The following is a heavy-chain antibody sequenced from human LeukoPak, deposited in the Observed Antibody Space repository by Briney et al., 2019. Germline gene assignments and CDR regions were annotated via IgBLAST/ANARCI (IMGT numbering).Heavy chain of an antibody. Sequence: GGSLRLSCAASGFSFSSYWMHWVRQAPGKGLVWVARISPDGSSALSADSVRGRFTISRDNADNTLYLQLNSLRAEDTAVYYCARVSFCPRCHFDYWGQGTMVTVSS. CDR2: ISPDGSSA. CDR1: GFSFSSYW. V-gene: IGHV3-74*03. J-gene: IGHJ4*02. D-gene: IGHD2/OR15-2a*01. CDR3: ARVSFCPRCHFDY.